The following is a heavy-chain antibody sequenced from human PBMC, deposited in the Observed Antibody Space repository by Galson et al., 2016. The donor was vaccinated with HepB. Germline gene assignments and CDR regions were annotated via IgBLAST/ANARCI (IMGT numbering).Heavy chain of an antibody. Sequence: SLRLSCAASGFPFYLWGMHWLRQAPGKGLEWLAIIGHVGNAIMYADSVKGRFTIPRDNSKNTLYLQMDMRRVEDTAVYYCAGDLQSHFFDYWGRGVLVTVSS. D-gene: IGHD3-3*02. CDR1: GFPFYLWG. J-gene: IGHJ4*02. CDR2: IGHVGNAI. V-gene: IGHV3-33*01. CDR3: AGDLQSHFFDY.